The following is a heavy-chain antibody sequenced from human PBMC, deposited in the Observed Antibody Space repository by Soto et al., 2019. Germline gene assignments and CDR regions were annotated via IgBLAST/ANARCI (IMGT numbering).Heavy chain of an antibody. Sequence: QVQLLQSGAEVKKPGASVKVSCKASGYMFNTYGITWVRQAPGQGLEWMGWISVYNGNIDYAQKFEGRVTMTIDTATSTAYMELKSLTSDYTAVYYCARTYGSGDYFLPFEYWGQGTPVSVSS. J-gene: IGHJ4*02. CDR2: ISVYNGNI. D-gene: IGHD3-10*01. CDR1: GYMFNTYG. CDR3: ARTYGSGDYFLPFEY. V-gene: IGHV1-18*01.